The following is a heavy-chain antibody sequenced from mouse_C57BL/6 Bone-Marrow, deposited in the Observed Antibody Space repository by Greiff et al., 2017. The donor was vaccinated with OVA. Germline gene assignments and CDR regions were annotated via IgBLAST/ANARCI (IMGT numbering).Heavy chain of an antibody. J-gene: IGHJ1*03. CDR1: EYEFPSHD. D-gene: IGHD2-12*01. Sequence: EVKLVESGGGLVQPGESLKLSCESNEYEFPSHDMSWVRQTPEKRLELVAAINSDGGSTYYPDTIERRFIISRDKTKKTLYLQMSSLRSEDTALYYCARHGDYSNDEGWYFDVWGTGTTVTVSS. CDR3: ARHGDYSNDEGWYFDV. V-gene: IGHV5-2*01. CDR2: INSDGGST.